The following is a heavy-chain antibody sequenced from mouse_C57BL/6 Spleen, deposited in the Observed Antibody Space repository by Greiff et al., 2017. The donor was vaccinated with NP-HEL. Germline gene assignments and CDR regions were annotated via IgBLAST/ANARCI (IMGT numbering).Heavy chain of an antibody. V-gene: IGHV5-4*03. J-gene: IGHJ3*01. CDR2: ISDGGSYT. CDR3: ARRYDYALAWFAY. CDR1: GFTFSSYA. D-gene: IGHD2-4*01. Sequence: EVQLQESGGGLVKPGGSLKLSCAASGFTFSSYAMSWVRQTPEKRLEWVATISDGGSYTYYPDNVKGRFTISRDNAKNNLYLQMSQLKSEDTAMYYCARRYDYALAWFAYWGQGTLVTVSA.